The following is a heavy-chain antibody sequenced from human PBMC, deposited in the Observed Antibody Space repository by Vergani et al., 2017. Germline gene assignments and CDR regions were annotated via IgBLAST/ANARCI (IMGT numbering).Heavy chain of an antibody. CDR2: IKNTGDST. V-gene: IGHV3-23*01. Sequence: EVQLLQSEGAVVQPGGSLRLSCLASGFTFSSHAMSWVRQGHGQGLEWVSSIKNTGDSTHYADSVKGRFTISRDNSKNTLYLQMNSLRVEDTAVYYCARDWSIAAAGSAFDIWGQGTMVTVSS. D-gene: IGHD6-13*01. CDR3: ARDWSIAAAGSAFDI. J-gene: IGHJ3*02. CDR1: GFTFSSHA.